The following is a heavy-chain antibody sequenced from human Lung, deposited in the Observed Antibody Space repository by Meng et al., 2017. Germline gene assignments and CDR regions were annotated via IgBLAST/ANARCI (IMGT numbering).Heavy chain of an antibody. J-gene: IGHJ4*02. D-gene: IGHD4-11*01. CDR2: INHSGST. Sequence: QLQLAQWGAGLLKASEPLSLTCVVSGGSFSDYYWSWIRQPPGKGLEWIGEINHSGSTNYNPSLESRATISVDTSQNNLSLKLSSVTAADSAVYYCARGPTTMAHDFDYWGQGTLVTVSS. CDR1: GGSFSDYY. CDR3: ARGPTTMAHDFDY. V-gene: IGHV4-34*01.